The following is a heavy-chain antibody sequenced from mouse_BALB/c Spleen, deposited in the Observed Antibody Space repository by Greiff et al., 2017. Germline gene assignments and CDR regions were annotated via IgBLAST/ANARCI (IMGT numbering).Heavy chain of an antibody. V-gene: IGHV2-9-2*01. D-gene: IGHD2-2*01. CDR1: GFSLTSYD. Sequence: QVQLKESGPGLVAPSQSLSITCTVSGFSLTSYDISWIRQPPGKGLEWLGVIWTGGGTNYNSAFMSRLSISKDNSKSQVFLKMNSLQTDDTAIYYCVSHGYLYYYAMDYWGQGTSVTVSS. J-gene: IGHJ4*01. CDR3: VSHGYLYYYAMDY. CDR2: IWTGGGT.